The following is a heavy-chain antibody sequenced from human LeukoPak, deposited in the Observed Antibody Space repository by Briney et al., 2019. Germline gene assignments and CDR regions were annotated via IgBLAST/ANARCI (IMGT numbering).Heavy chain of an antibody. D-gene: IGHD3-3*01. CDR3: SSSGVEEWQGLHF. V-gene: IGHV1-24*01. Sequence: ASVKVSCNVSGYTLTELSMHWVRQAPGKGLEWMGGFDVAETDTIYAQKFQGRVTMTEDTSTDTAYMELNSLSSEDTAVYYCSSSGVEEWQGLHFWGQGTLVTVSS. J-gene: IGHJ4*02. CDR1: GYTLTELS. CDR2: FDVAETDT.